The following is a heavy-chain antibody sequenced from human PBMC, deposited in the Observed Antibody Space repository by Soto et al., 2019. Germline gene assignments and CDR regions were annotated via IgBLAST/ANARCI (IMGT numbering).Heavy chain of an antibody. J-gene: IGHJ4*02. V-gene: IGHV3-30-3*01. CDR1: GFTFSSYA. CDR3: ARDGGGY. Sequence: QVQLVESGGGVVQPGRSLRLSCAASGFTFSSYAMHWVRRAPGKGLEWMAVMSYDGSNKYYADSVKGRFTISRDNSKNTLYLQMSSLRPEDAALYCCARDGGGYWGQGTLVIVSS. CDR2: MSYDGSNK. D-gene: IGHD3-16*01.